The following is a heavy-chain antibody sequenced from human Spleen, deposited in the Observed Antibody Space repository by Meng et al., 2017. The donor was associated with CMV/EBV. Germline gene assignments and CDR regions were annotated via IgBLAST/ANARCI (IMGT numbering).Heavy chain of an antibody. CDR1: GDSISRGDHY. CDR3: ARISTLYWNLHL. Sequence: VQLPESGPGSVKPSPTLSLTCTVSGDSISRGDHYWSWIRQPPGKGLEWIGHIDHSGITYYNPSLESRVTISVDTSKKRFSLTLNSVTAADTAVYYCARISTLYWNLHLWGPGTLVTVSS. CDR2: IDHSGIT. V-gene: IGHV4-30-4*08. J-gene: IGHJ2*01.